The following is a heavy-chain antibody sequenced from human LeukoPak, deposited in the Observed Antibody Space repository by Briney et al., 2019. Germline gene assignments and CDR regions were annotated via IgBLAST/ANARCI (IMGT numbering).Heavy chain of an antibody. V-gene: IGHV3-23*01. Sequence: GGSLRLSCAASGFTFSNYAMNWVRQAPGKGLEWVSIISDSGGSTDYADSVKGRFTISRDNSNNTLYLQMNSLRAEDTAVYYCVRDPEGSFRFEHWGRGTLVTVSS. CDR2: ISDSGGST. J-gene: IGHJ4*02. CDR3: VRDPEGSFRFEH. CDR1: GFTFSNYA.